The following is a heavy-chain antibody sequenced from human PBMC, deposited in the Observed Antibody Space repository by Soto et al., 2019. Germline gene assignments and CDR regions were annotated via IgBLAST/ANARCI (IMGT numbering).Heavy chain of an antibody. Sequence: QLQLQESGPRLVKSSETLSLTCSVPGGSITRSSHYWGWIRQPPGKGLEWIGTIYFTEGTYYNPSLKSRVTISVDASSNHLSLKLSSVTAADTAVYYCTRPHCHGGTCDFTYWGQGALVTVSA. CDR3: TRPHCHGGTCDFTY. CDR1: GGSITRSSHY. V-gene: IGHV4-39*02. J-gene: IGHJ4*02. CDR2: IYFTEGT. D-gene: IGHD2-15*01.